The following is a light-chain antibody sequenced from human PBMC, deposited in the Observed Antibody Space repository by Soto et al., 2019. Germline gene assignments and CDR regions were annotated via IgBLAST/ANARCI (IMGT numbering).Light chain of an antibody. CDR2: TVS. J-gene: IGKJ4*01. CDR3: QQYYRYPPT. CDR1: QSVSTA. V-gene: IGKV1-5*03. Sequence: DIQMTQSPSTLSASVGDRVTITCRASQSVSTAFAWWQQKPGKAPNLLIYTVSILKSGVPSRFSASGSGTEFTLTVSSLQPHNVATYYCQQYYRYPPTFGGGTKVEIK.